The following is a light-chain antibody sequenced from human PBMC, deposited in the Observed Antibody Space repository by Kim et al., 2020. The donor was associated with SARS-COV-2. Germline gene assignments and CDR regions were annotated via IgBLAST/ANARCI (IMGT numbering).Light chain of an antibody. Sequence: QRVTISCSGSRSNIGSNYVYWYQQLPGAAPKLLIYENYQRPSGVPDRFSGSKSGTSASLAISGLRSEDEADYDCAAWDDSLSVHYVFGTGTKVTVL. CDR1: RSNIGSNY. CDR2: ENY. CDR3: AAWDDSLSVHYV. V-gene: IGLV1-47*01. J-gene: IGLJ1*01.